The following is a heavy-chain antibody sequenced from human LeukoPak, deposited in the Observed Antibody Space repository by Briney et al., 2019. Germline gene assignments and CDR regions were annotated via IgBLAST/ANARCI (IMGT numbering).Heavy chain of an antibody. CDR1: GGTFSSYA. J-gene: IGHJ4*02. Sequence: SSVNVSCKASGGTFSSYAISWVRQAPGQGLEWMGGIIPIFGTANYAQKFQGRVTITADESTSTDYTELSSLRSEDTAVYYCARLNYYDSSGYYYVDGIDYWGQGTLVTVSS. D-gene: IGHD3-22*01. CDR2: IIPIFGTA. CDR3: ARLNYYDSSGYYYVDGIDY. V-gene: IGHV1-69*01.